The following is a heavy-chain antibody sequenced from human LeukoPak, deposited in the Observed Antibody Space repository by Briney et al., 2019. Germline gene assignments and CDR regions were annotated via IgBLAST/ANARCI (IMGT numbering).Heavy chain of an antibody. CDR3: AREIGREGIEGRWFDP. CDR1: GFTFSSYS. Sequence: GGSLRLSCAASGFTFSSYSMNWVRQAPGKGLEWVSSISSRSTYIYYADSVKGGFTISRDNAKNSLYLQMNSLRAEDTAVYYCAREIGREGIEGRWFDPWGQGTLVTVSS. V-gene: IGHV3-21*01. CDR2: ISSRSTYI. D-gene: IGHD6-6*01. J-gene: IGHJ5*02.